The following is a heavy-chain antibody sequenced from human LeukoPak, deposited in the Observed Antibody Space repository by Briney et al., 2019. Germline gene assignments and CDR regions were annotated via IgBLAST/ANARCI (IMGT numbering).Heavy chain of an antibody. CDR2: FSYTGNT. V-gene: IGHV4-59*12. CDR3: ASTNYYEGYSIDY. CDR1: GGPTRNYF. D-gene: IGHD3-16*01. J-gene: IGHJ4*02. Sequence: SETLSLTCAVSGGPTRNYFWSWIRQPPGKGLEWIGYFSYTGNTNYNPSLKSRVTISAPTSRDRFSLKLNSVTAADTAVYYCASTNYYEGYSIDYWGQGTLVTVSS.